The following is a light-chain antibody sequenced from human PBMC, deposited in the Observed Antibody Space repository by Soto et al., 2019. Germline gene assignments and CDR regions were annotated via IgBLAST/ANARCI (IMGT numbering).Light chain of an antibody. Sequence: DMHFTQHPSFLCADLGARVKTRFGAAQAVPNNMAWYQEKPEKPPKLLIYEESTFHSGAPSRFSGRKSGTPSTLATDSLQPEDFATYSCQQVKAYPRTFGLGTEADIK. CDR3: QQVKAYPRT. CDR1: QAVPNN. V-gene: IGKV1-9*01. J-gene: IGKJ3*01. CDR2: EES.